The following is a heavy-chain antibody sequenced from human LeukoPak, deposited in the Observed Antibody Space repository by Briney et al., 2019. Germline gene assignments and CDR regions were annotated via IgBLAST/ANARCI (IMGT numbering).Heavy chain of an antibody. CDR2: ISYDGSNK. CDR1: GFTFSSYG. Sequence: PGGSLRLSCAASGFTFSSYGMHWVRQAPGKGLEWVAVISYDGSNKYYADSVKGRFTISRDNSKNTLYLQMNSLRAEDTAVYYCACSYVLRYFDWLFVEGPAFDYWGQGTLVTVSS. J-gene: IGHJ4*02. CDR3: ACSYVLRYFDWLFVEGPAFDY. D-gene: IGHD3-9*01. V-gene: IGHV3-30*03.